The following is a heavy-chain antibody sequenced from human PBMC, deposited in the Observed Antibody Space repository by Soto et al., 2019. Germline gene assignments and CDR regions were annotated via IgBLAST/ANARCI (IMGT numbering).Heavy chain of an antibody. V-gene: IGHV4-34*01. CDR1: GGSFSGYY. CDR2: INHSGST. J-gene: IGHJ5*02. Sequence: QVQLQQWGAGLLKPSETLSLTCAVYGGSFSGYYWSWIRQPPGKGLEWIGEINHSGSTNYNPSLKSRXXIXVAXSKNQFSLKLSSVTAADTAVYYCARAARLHNWFDPWGQGTLVTVSS. D-gene: IGHD2-15*01. CDR3: ARAARLHNWFDP.